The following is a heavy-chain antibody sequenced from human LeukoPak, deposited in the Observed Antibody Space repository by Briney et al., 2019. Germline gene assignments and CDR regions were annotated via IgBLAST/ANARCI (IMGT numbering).Heavy chain of an antibody. J-gene: IGHJ4*02. V-gene: IGHV4-59*01. CDR1: GGSISGYY. CDR3: ARGGDIAARPSDY. Sequence: SETLSLTCAVSGGSISGYYWGWIRQPPGEGLEWIGHTYYTASSNYNPSLKSRVTISIDTSKNPLSLRLSAVTAADTAVYYCARGGDIAARPSDYWGQGTLVTVSS. D-gene: IGHD6-6*01. CDR2: TYYTASS.